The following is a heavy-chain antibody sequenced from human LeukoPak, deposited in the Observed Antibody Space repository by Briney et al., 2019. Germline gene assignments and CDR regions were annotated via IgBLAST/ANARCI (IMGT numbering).Heavy chain of an antibody. Sequence: SETLSLTCTVSGGSISSGDHYWSWIRQPPGKGLEWIGYIYYSGSTYYNPSLKSRVTISVDTSKNQFSLKLSSVTAADTAVYYCARESQFNAFDIWGQGTMVTVSS. J-gene: IGHJ3*02. CDR1: GGSISSGDHY. CDR2: IYYSGST. V-gene: IGHV4-30-4*08. CDR3: ARESQFNAFDI.